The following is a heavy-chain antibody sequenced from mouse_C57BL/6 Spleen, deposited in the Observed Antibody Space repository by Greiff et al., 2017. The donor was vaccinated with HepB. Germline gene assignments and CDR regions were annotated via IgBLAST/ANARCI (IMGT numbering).Heavy chain of an antibody. CDR3: ARRGSYCGSSYWYFDV. V-gene: IGHV1-53*01. D-gene: IGHD1-1*01. CDR2: FNPSNGGT. CDR1: GYTFTSYW. J-gene: IGHJ1*03. Sequence: QVQLQQPGTELVKPGASVKLSCKASGYTFTSYWMHWVKQRPGQGLEWIGNFNPSNGGTNYNEKFKSKATLTVDKSSSTAYMQLSSLTSEDSAVYYCARRGSYCGSSYWYFDVWGTGTTVTVSS.